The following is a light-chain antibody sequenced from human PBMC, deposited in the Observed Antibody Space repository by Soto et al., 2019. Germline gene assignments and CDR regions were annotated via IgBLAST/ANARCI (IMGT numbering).Light chain of an antibody. J-gene: IGKJ2*01. CDR2: GAT. CDR1: QSVSSSY. CDR3: QQYGSSPYT. Sequence: EIVLTQSPGTLSLSPGERATLSCRASQSVSSSYLAWYQQKPGQAPRLLIYGATSRATGIPATFSGSGSRTDFTLTVSTLEPAGFAVYYCQQYGSSPYTFGQGTKLEIK. V-gene: IGKV3-20*01.